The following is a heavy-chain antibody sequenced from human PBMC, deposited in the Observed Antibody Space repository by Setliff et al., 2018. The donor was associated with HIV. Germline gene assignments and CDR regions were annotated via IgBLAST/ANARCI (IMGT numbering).Heavy chain of an antibody. Sequence: SETLSLTCAVYGGSFSGYYWSWIRQPPGKGLEWIGEINHSGSTNYNPSLKSRVTISVDTSKNQFSLKLSSVTAADTAVYYCARVGYGDYGDAFDIWGQGTMVTVSS. D-gene: IGHD4-17*01. CDR2: INHSGST. CDR3: ARVGYGDYGDAFDI. CDR1: GGSFSGYY. J-gene: IGHJ3*02. V-gene: IGHV4-34*01.